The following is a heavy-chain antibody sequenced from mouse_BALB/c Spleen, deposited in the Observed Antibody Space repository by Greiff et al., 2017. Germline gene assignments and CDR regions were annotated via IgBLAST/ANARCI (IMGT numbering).Heavy chain of an antibody. CDR1: GFSLTSYD. J-gene: IGHJ4*01. V-gene: IGHV2-9-2*01. CDR3: VRGGRNYAMDY. D-gene: IGHD3-3*01. Sequence: QVQLQQSGPGLVAPSQSLSITCTVSGFSLTSYDISWIRQPPGKGLEWLGVIWTGGGTNYNSAFMSRLSISKDNSKSQVFLKMNSLQTDDTAIYYCVRGGRNYAMDYWGQGTSVTVSS. CDR2: IWTGGGT.